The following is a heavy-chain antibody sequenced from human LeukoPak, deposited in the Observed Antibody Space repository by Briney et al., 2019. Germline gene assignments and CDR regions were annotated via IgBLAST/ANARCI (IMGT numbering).Heavy chain of an antibody. J-gene: IGHJ5*02. Sequence: GGSLRLSCAASGFTFSSYAMSWVPQAPGKGLEWVSAISGSGGSTYYADSVKGRFTISRDNSKNTLYLQMNSLRAEDTAVYYCAKDLEIVVVPAAIAARNNWFDPWGQGTLVTVSS. CDR1: GFTFSSYA. CDR3: AKDLEIVVVPAAIAARNNWFDP. V-gene: IGHV3-23*01. CDR2: ISGSGGST. D-gene: IGHD2-2*01.